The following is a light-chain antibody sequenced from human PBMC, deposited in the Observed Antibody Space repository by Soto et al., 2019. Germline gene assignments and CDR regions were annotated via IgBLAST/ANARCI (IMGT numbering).Light chain of an antibody. CDR2: EVT. J-gene: IGLJ1*01. Sequence: QSVLTQPASVSGSPGQSITISCTGTSSDIGSYNLVSWYQQHPGKAPKLIIYEVTERPSGISNRFSGSKSGATASLTISGLQAEDESDYYCCSYSYSDSFRHVFGTGTKVTV. CDR1: SSDIGSYNL. CDR3: CSYSYSDSFRHV. V-gene: IGLV2-23*02.